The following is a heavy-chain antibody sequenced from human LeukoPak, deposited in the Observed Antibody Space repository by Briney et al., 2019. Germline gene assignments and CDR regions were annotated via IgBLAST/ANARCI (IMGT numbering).Heavy chain of an antibody. D-gene: IGHD2-21*02. V-gene: IGHV3-53*01. Sequence: GGSLRLSCAASGLTVSSNYMNWVRQAPGKGLEWVSVIYRGGSTYYADSVKGRFTISRDSSKNTLYLQMNSLRAEDTAVYYCARIGDYRHYFDYWGQGTLVTVSS. CDR2: IYRGGST. J-gene: IGHJ4*02. CDR3: ARIGDYRHYFDY. CDR1: GLTVSSNY.